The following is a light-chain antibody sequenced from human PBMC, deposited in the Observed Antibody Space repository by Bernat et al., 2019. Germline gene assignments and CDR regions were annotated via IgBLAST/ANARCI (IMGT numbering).Light chain of an antibody. V-gene: IGKV1-16*01. J-gene: IGKJ4*01. CDR3: QQYDSYPLT. CDR1: QAISIS. Sequence: DIQMTQSPSSLSASLGDTVTITCRASQAISISLAWFQQRPGKAPKSLIYAASNLRSGVPSSFTGSGSGTDFTLTISSLQPEDFGIYYCQQYDSYPLTFGGGTKV. CDR2: AAS.